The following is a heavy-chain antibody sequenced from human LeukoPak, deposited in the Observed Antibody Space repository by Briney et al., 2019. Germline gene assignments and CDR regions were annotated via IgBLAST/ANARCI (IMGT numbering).Heavy chain of an antibody. CDR1: GGSISSYY. J-gene: IGHJ4*02. D-gene: IGHD3-3*01. V-gene: IGHV4-59*01. CDR3: ARDQFGVIIVTSQYYFDY. Sequence: SETLSLTCAVSGGSISSYYWSWIRQPPGKGLEWIGYIYYSGSTNYNPSLKSRVTISVDTSKNQFSLKLSSVTAADTAVYYCARDQFGVIIVTSQYYFDYWGQGTLVTVSS. CDR2: IYYSGST.